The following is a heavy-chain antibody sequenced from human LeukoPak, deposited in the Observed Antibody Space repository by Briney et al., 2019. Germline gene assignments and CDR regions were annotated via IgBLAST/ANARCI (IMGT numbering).Heavy chain of an antibody. CDR2: ISSSSSYI. CDR1: GFTFSSYS. CDR3: AKTGGYYDTSDLYRPDVFDI. D-gene: IGHD3-22*01. Sequence: GGSLRLSCAASGFTFSSYSMNWVRQAPGKGLEWVSSISSSSSYIYYADSVKGRFTISRDNAKNSLYLQMNSLRAEDTAVYYCAKTGGYYDTSDLYRPDVFDIWGQGTVVTVSS. J-gene: IGHJ3*02. V-gene: IGHV3-21*01.